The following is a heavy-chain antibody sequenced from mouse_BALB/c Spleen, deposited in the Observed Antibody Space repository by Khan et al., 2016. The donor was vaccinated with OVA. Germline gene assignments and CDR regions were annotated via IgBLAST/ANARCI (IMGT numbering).Heavy chain of an antibody. CDR1: GYTFTNYG. CDR2: INTYTGEP. D-gene: IGHD1-1*02. CDR3: AGGGYWYFDV. J-gene: IGHJ1*01. Sequence: QIQLVQSGPELKKPGETVKISCKASGYTFTNYGMNWVKQAPGKGLKWMGWINTYTGEPTYVDDFKGRFAFSLETSASTAYLQINNLKNEDSATXFCAGGGYWYFDVWGAGTMVTVSS. V-gene: IGHV9-3-1*01.